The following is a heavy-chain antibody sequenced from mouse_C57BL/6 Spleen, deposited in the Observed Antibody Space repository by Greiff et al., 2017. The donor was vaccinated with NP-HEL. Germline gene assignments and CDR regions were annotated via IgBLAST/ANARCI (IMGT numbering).Heavy chain of an antibody. Sequence: QVQLQQSGPGLVQPSQSLSITCTVSGFSLTSYGVHWVRQSPGKGLEWLGVIWSGGSTDYNAAFKHRLSISKDNSKSQVFFKMNSLQADDTAIYYCARSNYLYAMDYWGQGTSVTVSS. D-gene: IGHD2-1*01. CDR2: IWSGGST. J-gene: IGHJ4*01. V-gene: IGHV2-2*01. CDR1: GFSLTSYG. CDR3: ARSNYLYAMDY.